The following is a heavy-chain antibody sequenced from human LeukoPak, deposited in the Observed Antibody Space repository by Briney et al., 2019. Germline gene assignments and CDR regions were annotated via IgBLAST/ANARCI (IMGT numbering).Heavy chain of an antibody. CDR1: GFTFSNYG. CDR3: AKPMVRGVGLFDY. Sequence: PGGTLRLSCAASGFTFSNYGMSWVRQAPWKGLEWVSDISGSGGSTYYADSVKGRFTISRDNSKNTLYLQMNSLRAEDTAVYYCAKPMVRGVGLFDYWGQGTLVTVSS. D-gene: IGHD3-10*01. V-gene: IGHV3-23*01. CDR2: ISGSGGST. J-gene: IGHJ4*02.